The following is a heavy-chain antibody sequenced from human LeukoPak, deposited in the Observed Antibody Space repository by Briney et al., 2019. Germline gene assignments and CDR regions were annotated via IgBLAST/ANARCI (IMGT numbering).Heavy chain of an antibody. CDR3: ASKNPGLYPSDY. J-gene: IGHJ4*02. CDR1: GFTFSNYA. CDR2: INGIGDGT. D-gene: IGHD2-8*01. Sequence: GGSLRLSCAASGFTFSNYAMSWVRQAPGKGLEWVSSINGIGDGTFYVDTVKGRFTISRDNSKNTLYLQMNSLSAEDTAVYYCASKNPGLYPSDYWGQGTLVTVSS. V-gene: IGHV3-23*01.